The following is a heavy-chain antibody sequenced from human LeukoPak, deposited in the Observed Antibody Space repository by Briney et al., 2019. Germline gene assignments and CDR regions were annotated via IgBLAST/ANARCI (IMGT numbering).Heavy chain of an antibody. CDR1: GGSISSTNYY. CDR2: IYYSGTT. D-gene: IGHD3-22*01. V-gene: IGHV4-39*01. Sequence: SETLSLTCTVPGGSISSTNYYWGLIRQPPGKGLEWIGSIYYSGTTHYNPSLKSRVTLSVDTSKNQFSLKLSSVTAADTAVYHCARHRYDSSGLYLCYFDYWGQGSLVTLSS. J-gene: IGHJ4*02. CDR3: ARHRYDSSGLYLCYFDY.